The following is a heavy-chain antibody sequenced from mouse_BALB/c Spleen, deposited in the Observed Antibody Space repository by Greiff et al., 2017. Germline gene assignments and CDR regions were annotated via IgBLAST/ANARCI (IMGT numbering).Heavy chain of an antibody. J-gene: IGHJ1*01. Sequence: VQLQQSGPGLVKPSQSLSLTCTVTGYSITSDYAWNWIRQFPGNKLEWMGYISYSGSTSYNPSLKSRISITRDTSKNQFFLQLNSVTTEDTATYYCARKELRWYFDVWGAGTTVTVSS. CDR1: GYSITSDYA. CDR2: ISYSGST. V-gene: IGHV3-2*02. CDR3: ARKELRWYFDV.